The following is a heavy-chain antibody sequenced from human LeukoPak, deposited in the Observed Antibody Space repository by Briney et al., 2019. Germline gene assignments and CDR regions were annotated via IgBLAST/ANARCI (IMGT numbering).Heavy chain of an antibody. J-gene: IGHJ4*02. V-gene: IGHV1-2*02. D-gene: IGHD3-16*02. CDR2: INPNSGGT. Sequence: ASVKVSCKASGYTFTGYYMHWVRQAPGQGLEWMGWINPNSGGTNYAQKFQGRVTMTRDTSISTAYMELSRLRSDDTAVYYCARGDTYYDYVWGSYRYSDYWGQGTLVTVSS. CDR3: ARGDTYYDYVWGSYRYSDY. CDR1: GYTFTGYY.